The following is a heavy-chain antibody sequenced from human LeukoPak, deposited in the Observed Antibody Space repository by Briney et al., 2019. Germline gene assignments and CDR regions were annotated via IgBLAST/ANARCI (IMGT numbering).Heavy chain of an antibody. Sequence: TGGSLRLSCAASGFTVSSNYMSWVRQSPGKGLEWVSVIYSGGSTYYADSVKVRFTISRDNSKNTLYLQMNSLRAEDTAVYYCARVSTGWYIGAFDIWGQGTMVTVSS. CDR1: GFTVSSNY. V-gene: IGHV3-66*02. D-gene: IGHD6-19*01. CDR3: ARVSTGWYIGAFDI. CDR2: IYSGGST. J-gene: IGHJ3*02.